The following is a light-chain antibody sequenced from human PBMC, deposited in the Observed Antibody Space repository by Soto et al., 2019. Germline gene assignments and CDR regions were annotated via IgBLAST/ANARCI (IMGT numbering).Light chain of an antibody. J-gene: IGLJ2*01. CDR1: KLGDKY. Sequence: SYELTQPPSVSVSPGQTASITCSGDKLGDKYACWYQQKPGQSPVLVIYQDSKRPSGIPERFSGSNSGNTATLTISGTQAMVEADYYCQAWDSSRVFGGGTKLTVL. V-gene: IGLV3-1*01. CDR3: QAWDSSRV. CDR2: QDS.